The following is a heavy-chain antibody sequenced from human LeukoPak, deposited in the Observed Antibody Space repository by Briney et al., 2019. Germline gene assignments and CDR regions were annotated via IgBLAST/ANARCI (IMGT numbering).Heavy chain of an antibody. CDR1: GGTFSSYA. CDR2: IIPIFGTA. Sequence: SAKVSCKASGGTFSSYAISWVRQAPGQGLEWMGRIIPIFGTANYAQKFQGRVTITTDESTSTAYMELSSLRSEDTAVYYCARGTVTTFLEHYFDYWGQGTLVTVSS. CDR3: ARGTVTTFLEHYFDY. J-gene: IGHJ4*02. V-gene: IGHV1-69*05. D-gene: IGHD4-11*01.